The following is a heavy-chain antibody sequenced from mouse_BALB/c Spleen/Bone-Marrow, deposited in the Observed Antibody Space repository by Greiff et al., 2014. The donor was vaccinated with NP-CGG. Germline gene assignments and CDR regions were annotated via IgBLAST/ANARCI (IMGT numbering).Heavy chain of an antibody. V-gene: IGHV14-3*02. J-gene: IGHJ2*01. CDR3: VNYRYGYYFDY. CDR2: IDPANGNT. D-gene: IGHD2-14*01. Sequence: DVHLVESGAELVKPGASVKLSCTASGFNIKDTYMHWVKQRPEQGLDWIGRIDPANGNTKYDPKFQGKATITADTSSNTAYLQLGSLTSEDTAVYHCVNYRYGYYFDYWGQGTTLTVSS. CDR1: GFNIKDTY.